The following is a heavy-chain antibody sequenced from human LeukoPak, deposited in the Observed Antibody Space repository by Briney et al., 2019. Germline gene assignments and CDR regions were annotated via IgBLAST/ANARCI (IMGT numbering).Heavy chain of an antibody. CDR3: ARDLLTSNSFYYYYYGMDV. V-gene: IGHV1-2*04. J-gene: IGHJ6*02. D-gene: IGHD3-9*01. CDR2: INPNSGGT. CDR1: GYTFTGYY. Sequence: ASVKVSCKASGYTFTGYYMHWVRQAPGQGLEWMGWINPNSGGTNYAQKFQGWVTMTRDTSISTAYMELSRLRSDDTAVYYCARDLLTSNSFYYYYYGMDVWGQGTTVTVS.